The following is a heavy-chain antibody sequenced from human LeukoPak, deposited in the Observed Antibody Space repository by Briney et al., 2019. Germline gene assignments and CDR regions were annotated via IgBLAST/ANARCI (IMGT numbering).Heavy chain of an antibody. CDR1: GGSFSGYY. Sequence: SETLSLTCAVYGGSFSGYYWSWIRQPPGKGLEWIGEINHSGSTNYNPSLKSRVTISVDTSKNQFSLKLSSVTAADTAVYYCARQAPLITMVRGVIRRGNFDYWGQGTLVTVSS. J-gene: IGHJ4*02. D-gene: IGHD3-10*01. CDR2: INHSGST. CDR3: ARQAPLITMVRGVIRRGNFDY. V-gene: IGHV4-34*01.